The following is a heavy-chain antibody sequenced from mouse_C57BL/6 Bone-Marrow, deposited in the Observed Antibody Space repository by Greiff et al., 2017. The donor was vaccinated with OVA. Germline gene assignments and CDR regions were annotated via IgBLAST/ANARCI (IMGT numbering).Heavy chain of an antibody. D-gene: IGHD1-1*01. CDR1: GYTFTSYW. V-gene: IGHV1-69*01. CDR2: IDPSDSYT. J-gene: IGHJ2*01. Sequence: VQLQQPGAELVMPGASVKLSCKASGYTFTSYWMHWVKQRPGQGLEWIGEIDPSDSYTNYNQKFKGKSTLTVDKSSSTAYMQLSSLTSKDSAVYYCARLVYYYGSTSYYFDYWGQGTTLTVSS. CDR3: ARLVYYYGSTSYYFDY.